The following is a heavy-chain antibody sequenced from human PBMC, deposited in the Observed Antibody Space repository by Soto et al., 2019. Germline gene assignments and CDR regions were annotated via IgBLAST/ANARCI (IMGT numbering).Heavy chain of an antibody. V-gene: IGHV1-69*02. Sequence: SVKVSCKASGGTFSSYTISWVRQAPGQGLEWMGRIIPILGIANYAQKFQGRVTITADKSTSTAYMELSSLRSEDTAVYYCARSIAAAGPYGWFDPWGQGTLVTVSS. CDR2: IIPILGIA. J-gene: IGHJ5*02. CDR1: GGTFSSYT. CDR3: ARSIAAAGPYGWFDP. D-gene: IGHD6-13*01.